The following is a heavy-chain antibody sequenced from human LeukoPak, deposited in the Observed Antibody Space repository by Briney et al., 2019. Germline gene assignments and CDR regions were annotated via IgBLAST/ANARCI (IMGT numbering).Heavy chain of an antibody. CDR2: IYYSGST. D-gene: IGHD3-9*01. CDR1: GGSISSYY. Sequence: PSETLSLTCTVSGGSISSYYWSWIRQPPGKGLERIGYIYYSGSTNYNPSLKSRVTISVDTSKNQFSLKLSSVTAADTAVYYCARVPEDYDILTGYLTPYFDYWGQGTLVTVSS. J-gene: IGHJ4*02. V-gene: IGHV4-59*01. CDR3: ARVPEDYDILTGYLTPYFDY.